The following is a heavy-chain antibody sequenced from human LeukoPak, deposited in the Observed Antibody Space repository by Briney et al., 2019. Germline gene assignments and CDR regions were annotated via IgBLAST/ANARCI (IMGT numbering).Heavy chain of an antibody. V-gene: IGHV3-21*01. J-gene: IGHJ6*03. D-gene: IGHD3-10*01. CDR2: ISSSSSYI. Sequence: GGSLRLSCAASGFTFSSYSMNWVRQAPGKGLEWVSYISSSSSYIYYADSVKGRFTISRDNAKNSLYLQMNSLRAEDTAVYYCARDAGITLVRGVITGLYYYCYMDVCGRGTTVTVSS. CDR1: GFTFSSYS. CDR3: ARDAGITLVRGVITGLYYYCYMDV.